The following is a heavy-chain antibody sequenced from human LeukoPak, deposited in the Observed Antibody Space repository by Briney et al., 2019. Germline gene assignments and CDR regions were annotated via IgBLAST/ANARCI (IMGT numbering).Heavy chain of an antibody. CDR3: ARQMITFGGVTPNYGMDV. J-gene: IGHJ6*02. V-gene: IGHV1-69*04. CDR1: GGTFSSYA. Sequence: ASVKVSCKASGGTFSSYAISWVRQAPGQGLEWMGRIIPILGIANYAQKFQGRVTITADKSTSTAYMELSSLRSEDTAVYYCARQMITFGGVTPNYGMDVWGQGTTVTVSS. CDR2: IIPILGIA. D-gene: IGHD3-16*01.